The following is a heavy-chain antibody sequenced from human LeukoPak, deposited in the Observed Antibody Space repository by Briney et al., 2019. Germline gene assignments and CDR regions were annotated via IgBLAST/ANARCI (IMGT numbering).Heavy chain of an antibody. J-gene: IGHJ4*02. CDR3: AKPSEEGYGFDY. D-gene: IGHD5-12*01. CDR2: ISGSGGST. Sequence: GGSLRLSCAASGFTFSSYAMSWVRQAPGKGLEWVSSISGSGGSTYHADSVKGRFTISRDNSRNTLYLQMNSLRAEDTAVYYCAKPSEEGYGFDYWGQGTLVTVSS. V-gene: IGHV3-23*01. CDR1: GFTFSSYA.